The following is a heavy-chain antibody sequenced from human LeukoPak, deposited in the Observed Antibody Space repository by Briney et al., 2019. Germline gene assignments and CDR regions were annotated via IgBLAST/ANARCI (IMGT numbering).Heavy chain of an antibody. CDR2: IYHSGST. D-gene: IGHD6-19*01. CDR3: ASRKDVSGGYSSGWYEPFDY. V-gene: IGHV4-38-2*02. CDR1: GYSISSGYY. Sequence: PSETLSLTCTVSGYSISSGYYWGWIRQPPGKGLEWIGSIYHSGSTYHNPSLKSRVTISVDTSKNQFSLKLSSVTAADTAVYYCASRKDVSGGYSSGWYEPFDYWGQGTLVTVSS. J-gene: IGHJ4*02.